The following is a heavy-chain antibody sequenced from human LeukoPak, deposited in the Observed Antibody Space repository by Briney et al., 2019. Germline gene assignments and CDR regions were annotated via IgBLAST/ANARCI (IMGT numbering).Heavy chain of an antibody. CDR2: IWYDGSNK. CDR1: GFTFSSYG. V-gene: IGHV3-33*01. D-gene: IGHD6-19*01. J-gene: IGHJ6*02. CDR3: ARDPDSSGWYPSYYHYGMDV. Sequence: GGSLRLSCAASGFTFSSYGMHWVRQAPGKGLEWVAVIWYDGSNKYYADSVKGRFTISRDNSKNTLYLQMNSLRAEDTAVYYCARDPDSSGWYPSYYHYGMDVWGQGTTVTVSS.